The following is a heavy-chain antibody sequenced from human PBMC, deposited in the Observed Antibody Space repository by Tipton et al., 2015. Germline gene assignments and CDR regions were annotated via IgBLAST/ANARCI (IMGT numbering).Heavy chain of an antibody. Sequence: SLRLSCAASGFTFSSYAMTWVRQAPGKGLEWVSGISGSGGSTYYADSVKGRFTISRDNSNNTLYLQMNSLRAEDTAVYYCAKDRKWRAIVFDYWGQGTLVTVSS. D-gene: IGHD3-22*01. V-gene: IGHV3-23*01. CDR3: AKDRKWRAIVFDY. CDR2: ISGSGGST. CDR1: GFTFSSYA. J-gene: IGHJ4*02.